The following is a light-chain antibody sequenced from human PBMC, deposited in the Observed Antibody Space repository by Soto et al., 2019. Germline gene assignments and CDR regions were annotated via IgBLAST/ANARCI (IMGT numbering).Light chain of an antibody. CDR1: QSLLYSDGKIY. J-gene: IGKJ5*01. CDR2: DVS. CDR3: MQRTHVPIT. Sequence: DVVVTQTPPSLSVTPGQPASMSCTSSQSLLYSDGKIYLFWYLQRPGQPPQLLIYDVSNRFSGVPDRYSGSGSGTDFTLKISRVEAVYVGVYYCMQRTHVPITFGQGTRLEI. V-gene: IGKV2D-29*01.